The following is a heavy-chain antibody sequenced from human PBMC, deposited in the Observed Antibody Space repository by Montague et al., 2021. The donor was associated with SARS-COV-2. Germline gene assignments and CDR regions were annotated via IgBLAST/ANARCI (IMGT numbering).Heavy chain of an antibody. CDR3: AKYGQALACGSFDV. V-gene: IGHV4-39*07. J-gene: IGHJ6*02. CDR2: VDYSGLT. D-gene: IGHD2-15*01. Sequence: SETLSLTCTVSRDSISSHNYFWAWIRQPPGKGLEWIVSVDYSGLTYYNPSLESRVTISVDTSKKQFSLKVNSVTAADTAVYYCAKYGQALACGSFDVWGQGTTVTVSS. CDR1: RDSISSHNYF.